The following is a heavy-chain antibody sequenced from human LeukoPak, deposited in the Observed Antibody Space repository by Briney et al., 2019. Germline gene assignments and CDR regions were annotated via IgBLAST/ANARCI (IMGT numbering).Heavy chain of an antibody. CDR2: SYISGST. CDR3: VRDQELGF. CDR1: GASINSYY. Sequence: SETPSLTCTVSGASINSYYWNWIRQPAGKGLEWIGRSYISGSTDYNPSLKSRVTVSVDTSQNQFSLKLTSVTAADTAVYYCVRDQELGFWGQGTLVTVSS. V-gene: IGHV4-4*07. D-gene: IGHD3-10*01. J-gene: IGHJ4*02.